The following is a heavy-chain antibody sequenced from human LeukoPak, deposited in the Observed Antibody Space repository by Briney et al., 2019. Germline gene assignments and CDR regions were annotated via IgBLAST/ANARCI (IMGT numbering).Heavy chain of an antibody. CDR1: GGSISSGDYY. Sequence: SQTLSLTCTVSGGSISSGDYYWSWIRQPPGKGLEWIGYIYYSGSTYHNPSLKSRVTISVDTSKNQFSLKLSSVTAADTAVYYCARGLLDSSWFDPWGQGTLVTVSS. D-gene: IGHD2-2*03. CDR3: ARGLLDSSWFDP. V-gene: IGHV4-30-4*01. CDR2: IYYSGST. J-gene: IGHJ5*02.